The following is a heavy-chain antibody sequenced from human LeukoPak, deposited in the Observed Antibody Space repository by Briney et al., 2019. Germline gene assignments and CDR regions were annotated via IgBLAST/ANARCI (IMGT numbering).Heavy chain of an antibody. CDR1: GGSFSGYY. D-gene: IGHD3-22*01. CDR2: INHSGST. V-gene: IGHV4-34*01. Sequence: SETLSLTCAVYGGSFSGYYWSWIRQPPGKGLEWIGEINHSGSTNYNPSLKSRVTISVDTSKNQFSLKLSSVTAADTAVYYCASPDSSGYYYRRFGYRGQGTLVTVSS. CDR3: ASPDSSGYYYRRFGY. J-gene: IGHJ4*02.